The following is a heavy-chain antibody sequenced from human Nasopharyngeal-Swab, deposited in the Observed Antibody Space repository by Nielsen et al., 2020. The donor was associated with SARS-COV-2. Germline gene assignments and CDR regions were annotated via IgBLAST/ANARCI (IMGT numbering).Heavy chain of an antibody. CDR2: ISAYNGNT. Sequence: ASVKVSCKASGYTYNTYGITWVRQAPGQGLEWMGWISAYNGNTDYAQKFQDRFTMPTDTSTSTAYMELKSLRSDDTAVYYCARLVRGSTINYFDFWGQGTLVTVSS. J-gene: IGHJ4*02. CDR1: GYTYNTYG. CDR3: ARLVRGSTINYFDF. D-gene: IGHD3-10*01. V-gene: IGHV1-18*04.